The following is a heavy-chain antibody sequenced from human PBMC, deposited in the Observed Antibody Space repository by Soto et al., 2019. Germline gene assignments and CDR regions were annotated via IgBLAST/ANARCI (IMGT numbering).Heavy chain of an antibody. V-gene: IGHV1-69*01. CDR2: IIPRLGST. CDR1: GGPFSSQA. CDR3: AMSHGPYFYYVIDV. D-gene: IGHD2-8*01. Sequence: QVQVEQSGAEVKKPGSSLKVSCKTSGGPFSSQAFNWVRQARGHGLEWMGGIIPRLGSTTYAQKFQDRVTFTADESTSTVYIELRSLRSEETATYFCAMSHGPYFYYVIDVWGRGTTVTVSS. J-gene: IGHJ6*02.